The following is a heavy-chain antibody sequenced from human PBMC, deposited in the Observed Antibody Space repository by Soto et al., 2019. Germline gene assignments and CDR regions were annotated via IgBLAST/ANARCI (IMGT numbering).Heavy chain of an antibody. CDR2: IYYSGST. CDR3: ARDSRHGENWFDP. Sequence: SETLSLTCTVSGGSISSYYWSWIRQPPGKGLEWIGYIYYSGSTNYNPSLKSRVTISVDTSKNQFSLKLSSVTAADTAVYYCARDSRHGENWFDPWGQGTLVTVSS. V-gene: IGHV4-59*01. CDR1: GGSISSYY. J-gene: IGHJ5*02. D-gene: IGHD3-10*01.